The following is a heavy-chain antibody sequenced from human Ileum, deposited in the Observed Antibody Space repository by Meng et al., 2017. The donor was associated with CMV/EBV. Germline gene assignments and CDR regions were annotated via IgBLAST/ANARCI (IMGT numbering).Heavy chain of an antibody. V-gene: IGHV3-74*01. CDR1: GFTFSTYW. Sequence: GGSLRLSCAGSGFTFSTYWMHWVRQAPGKGLVWVSRIDRHGTYTTYADSVKGRFTFSRDNAKSTVYLQLNSLRAEDTAVYYCAKGGPSDYYYYGLDVWGQGNTVTVSS. CDR2: IDRHGTYT. CDR3: AKGGPSDYYYYGLDV. J-gene: IGHJ6*02.